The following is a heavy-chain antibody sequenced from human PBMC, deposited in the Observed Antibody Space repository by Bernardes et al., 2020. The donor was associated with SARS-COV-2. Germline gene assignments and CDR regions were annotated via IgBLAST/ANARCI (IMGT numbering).Heavy chain of an antibody. V-gene: IGHV4-34*01. Sequence: WASLRLTCTVSGGSLRGNYWAWIRQPPGKGLEWIGEVDHSGDTSYNASLKSRVIISAATSENQFSLRMTSVTAADTAMYYCARVSMKYQLPRHFDLWGQGTLVTVSS. J-gene: IGHJ4*02. D-gene: IGHD2-2*01. CDR1: GGSLRGNY. CDR2: VDHSGDT. CDR3: ARVSMKYQLPRHFDL.